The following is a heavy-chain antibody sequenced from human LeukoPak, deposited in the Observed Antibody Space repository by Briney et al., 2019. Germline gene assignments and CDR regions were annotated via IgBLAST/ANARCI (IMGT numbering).Heavy chain of an antibody. Sequence: GGSLRLSCAASGFTFSSYGMHWVRQAPGKGLEWVAFIRYDGSNKYYADSVKGRFTISRDNSKNTLYLQMNSLRAEDTAVYYCAKEYYGSGSYYYYYYMDVWGKGTTVTISS. D-gene: IGHD3-10*01. CDR1: GFTFSSYG. CDR3: AKEYYGSGSYYYYYYMDV. CDR2: IRYDGSNK. J-gene: IGHJ6*03. V-gene: IGHV3-30*02.